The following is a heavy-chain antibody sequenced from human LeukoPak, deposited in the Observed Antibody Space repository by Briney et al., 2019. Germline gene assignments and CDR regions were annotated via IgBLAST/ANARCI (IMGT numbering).Heavy chain of an antibody. CDR2: IRSEPKNFAT. CDR3: FSTYSTPGGNWFDP. V-gene: IGHV3-73*01. D-gene: IGHD1-1*01. J-gene: IGHJ5*02. CDR1: GFSFSDSA. Sequence: PGGSLKLSCVGFGFSFSDSAIHWVRQAAGKGLEWVGRIRSEPKNFATAYAASVRGRFTISRDDSKNTAYLQMDGLKNEDTALFYCFSTYSTPGGNWFDPWGQGTLVTVSS.